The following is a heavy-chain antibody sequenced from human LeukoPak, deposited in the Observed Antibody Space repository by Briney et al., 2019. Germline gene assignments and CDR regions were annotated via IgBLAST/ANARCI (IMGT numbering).Heavy chain of an antibody. D-gene: IGHD3-22*01. CDR3: AKERGYFYDGLDN. CDR2: IRHDGSNK. J-gene: IGHJ4*02. Sequence: PGGSLRLSCAASGFTFSTYGIHWVRQAPGKGLEWVALIRHDGSNKYYADSVKGRFTISRDNSKNTLHLQMNSLRPEDTAFYYCAKERGYFYDGLDNWGQGTLVTVS. V-gene: IGHV3-30*02. CDR1: GFTFSTYG.